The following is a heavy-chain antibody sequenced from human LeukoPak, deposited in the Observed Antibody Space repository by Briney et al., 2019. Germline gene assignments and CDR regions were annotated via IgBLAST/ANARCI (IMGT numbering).Heavy chain of an antibody. J-gene: IGHJ4*02. CDR2: IKRDGSEK. Sequence: GGSLRLSCAASGFTFSSYWMSWVRQAPGKGLEWVANIKRDGSEKYYVDSVKGRFTISRDNAKNSLYLQMNSLRAEDTAVYYCARGRYYDFWSGKSGGYYFDYWGQGTPVTVSS. V-gene: IGHV3-7*04. CDR1: GFTFSSYW. D-gene: IGHD3-3*01. CDR3: ARGRYYDFWSGKSGGYYFDY.